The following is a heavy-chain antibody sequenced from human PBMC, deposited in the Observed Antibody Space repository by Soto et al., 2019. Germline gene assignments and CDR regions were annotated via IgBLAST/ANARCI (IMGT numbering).Heavy chain of an antibody. D-gene: IGHD1-26*01. V-gene: IGHV4-59*08. CDR1: GGSISSYY. CDR2: IYYSGST. Sequence: QVQLQESGPGLVKPSETLSLTCTVSGGSISSYYWSWIRQPPGKGLEWIGYIYYSGSTNYNPSLKSRVTISVDTSKNQFSLKLSSVTAADTAVYYCARRSGWELYDAFDIWGQGTMVTVSS. CDR3: ARRSGWELYDAFDI. J-gene: IGHJ3*02.